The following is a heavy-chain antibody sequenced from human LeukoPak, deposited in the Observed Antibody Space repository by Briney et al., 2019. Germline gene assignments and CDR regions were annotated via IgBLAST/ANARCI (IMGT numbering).Heavy chain of an antibody. CDR3: AKDRDRDGIVGATFDI. Sequence: GGSLRLSCAASGFTFSDSGMNWVRQAPGKGLEWVSAISGSGGSTYYADSVKGRFTISRDNSKNTLYLQMNSLRAEDTAVYYCAKDRDRDGIVGATFDIWGQGTMVTVSS. D-gene: IGHD1-26*01. CDR1: GFTFSDSG. V-gene: IGHV3-23*01. J-gene: IGHJ3*02. CDR2: ISGSGGST.